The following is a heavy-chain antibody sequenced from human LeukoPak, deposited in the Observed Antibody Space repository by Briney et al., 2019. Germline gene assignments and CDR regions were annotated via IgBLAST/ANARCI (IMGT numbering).Heavy chain of an antibody. J-gene: IGHJ3*02. CDR3: ARAYYDILTGYLRGAAFDI. Sequence: GASVKVSCKASGYTFTSYGISWVRQAPGQGLEWMGWISAYNGNTNYAQKLQGRVTMTTDTSTSTAYMELRSLRSDDTAVYYCARAYYDILTGYLRGAAFDIWGQGTMVTVSS. CDR2: ISAYNGNT. V-gene: IGHV1-18*01. D-gene: IGHD3-9*01. CDR1: GYTFTSYG.